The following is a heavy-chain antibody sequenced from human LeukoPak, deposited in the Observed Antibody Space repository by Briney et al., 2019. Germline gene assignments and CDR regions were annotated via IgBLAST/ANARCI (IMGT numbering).Heavy chain of an antibody. D-gene: IGHD3-10*01. V-gene: IGHV4-34*01. CDR3: ARSELLWFGGVNSGFDY. Sequence: PSETLSLTCTVSGGSISSYYWSWIRQPPGKGLEWIGEIDHSGSTNYNPSLKSRVTISVDRANNQFSLKLSSVTAADTAVYYCARSELLWFGGVNSGFDYWGQGTLVTVSS. J-gene: IGHJ4*02. CDR2: IDHSGST. CDR1: GGSISSYY.